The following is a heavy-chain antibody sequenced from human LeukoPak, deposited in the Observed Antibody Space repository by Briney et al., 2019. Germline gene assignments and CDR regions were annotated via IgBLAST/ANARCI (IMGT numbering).Heavy chain of an antibody. J-gene: IGHJ5*02. V-gene: IGHV3-7*01. CDR2: IKQDGSEK. Sequence: GGSLRLSCAASGFTFSSYWMSWVRQAPGKGLEWVANIKQDGSEKYYVDPVKGRFTISRDNAKNSLYLQMNSLRAEDTAVYYCARDTVFRQNWFDPWGQGTLVTVSS. CDR3: ARDTVFRQNWFDP. CDR1: GFTFSSYW. D-gene: IGHD4-11*01.